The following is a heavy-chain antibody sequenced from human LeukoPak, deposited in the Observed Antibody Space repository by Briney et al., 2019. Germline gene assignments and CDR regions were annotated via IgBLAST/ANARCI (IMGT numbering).Heavy chain of an antibody. J-gene: IGHJ4*02. D-gene: IGHD3-22*01. CDR2: INSASNFI. Sequence: KPGGSLRLSCAASGFTFRTFTMNWVRQAPGKGLEWVSSINSASNFIYYADSVKGRFTISRDNAKNSLYLQMSSLKVEDTAVYYCARDSPYYFDSSGDYVSDYWGQGALVTVSS. CDR1: GFTFRTFT. CDR3: ARDSPYYFDSSGDYVSDY. V-gene: IGHV3-21*01.